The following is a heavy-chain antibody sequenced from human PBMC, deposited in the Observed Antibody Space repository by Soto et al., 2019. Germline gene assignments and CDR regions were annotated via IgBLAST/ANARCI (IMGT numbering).Heavy chain of an antibody. J-gene: IGHJ3*02. Sequence: PGGSLRLSCAASGFTFSRYWMNWVRQAPGKGLEWVANIKQDGTEKNYEDSVKGRFTISRDNARKSLYLQMDSLRAEDTAVYFCARGDTPMITGMDSFDIWGQGTMVTVSS. CDR3: ARGDTPMITGMDSFDI. V-gene: IGHV3-7*01. CDR2: IKQDGTEK. CDR1: GFTFSRYW. D-gene: IGHD5-18*01.